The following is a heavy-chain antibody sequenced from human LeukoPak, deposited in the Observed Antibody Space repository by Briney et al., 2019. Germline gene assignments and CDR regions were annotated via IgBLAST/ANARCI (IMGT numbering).Heavy chain of an antibody. CDR2: IYSGGRT. V-gene: IGHV3-66*01. CDR3: VRDGYYDSSGYRKHDGFDI. D-gene: IGHD3-22*01. CDR1: GFTVSTNY. Sequence: GGSLRLSCAASGFTVSTNYMSWVRQAPGKGQEWVSLIYSGGRTQYVVSVKGSLSMSRYNSKNTLYLQMTSLKAEDTAVYNCVRDGYYDSSGYRKHDGFDISGQGTLVTASS. J-gene: IGHJ3*02.